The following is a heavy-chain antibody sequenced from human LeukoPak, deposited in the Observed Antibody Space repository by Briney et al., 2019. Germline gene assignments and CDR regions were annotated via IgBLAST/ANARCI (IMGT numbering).Heavy chain of an antibody. J-gene: IGHJ4*02. CDR3: ARDDFWSGYPH. V-gene: IGHV4-31*03. CDR2: IYYSGST. D-gene: IGHD3-3*01. Sequence: SETLSLTCTVSGGSISSGGYYWSWIRQHPGEGLEWIGYIYYSGSTYYNPSLKSRVTIAVDTSKNQFSLKLSSVTAADTAVYYCARDDFWSGYPHWGQGTLVTVSS. CDR1: GGSISSGGYY.